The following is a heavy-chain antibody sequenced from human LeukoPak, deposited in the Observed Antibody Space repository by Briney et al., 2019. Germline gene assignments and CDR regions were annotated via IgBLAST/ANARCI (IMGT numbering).Heavy chain of an antibody. CDR3: ARDRGTTVVTALFDY. D-gene: IGHD4-23*01. V-gene: IGHV1-2*02. J-gene: IGHJ4*02. Sequence: GASVKVSCKASGYTFTGYYMHWVRQAPGRGLEWMGWINPNSGGTNYAQKFQGRVTMTRDTSISTAYMELSRLRSDDTAVYYCARDRGTTVVTALFDYWGQGTLVTVSS. CDR1: GYTFTGYY. CDR2: INPNSGGT.